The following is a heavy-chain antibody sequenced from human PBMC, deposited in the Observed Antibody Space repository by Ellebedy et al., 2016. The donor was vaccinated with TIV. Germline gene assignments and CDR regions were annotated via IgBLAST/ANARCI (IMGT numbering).Heavy chain of an antibody. CDR1: AFSFSDVW. D-gene: IGHD6-13*01. V-gene: IGHV3-15*01. CDR3: ATHSPDVSSWYVWLV. CDR2: IRRDTDGGTA. Sequence: GESLKISCAASAFSFSDVWMSWVRQAPGKGLEWIGHIRRDTDGGTADYAAPVKGRFTISRDDSKKMLSLQMNSLKTEDTGVYYCATHSPDVSSWYVWLVWGQGTLVTVSS. J-gene: IGHJ4*02.